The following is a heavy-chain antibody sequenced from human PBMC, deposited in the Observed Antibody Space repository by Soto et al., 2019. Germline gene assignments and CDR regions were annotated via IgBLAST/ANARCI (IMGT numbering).Heavy chain of an antibody. D-gene: IGHD3-3*01. Sequence: SVKVSCEASGDTFTGYYMHWVRQSPGQGLEWMGWINPNSGGTNYAQKFQGWVTMTRDTSISTAYMELSRLRSDDTAVYYCARDHLHDFWSGPEKGGYYYYGMDVWGQGTTVTVSS. CDR2: INPNSGGT. CDR3: ARDHLHDFWSGPEKGGYYYYGMDV. V-gene: IGHV1-2*04. CDR1: GDTFTGYY. J-gene: IGHJ6*02.